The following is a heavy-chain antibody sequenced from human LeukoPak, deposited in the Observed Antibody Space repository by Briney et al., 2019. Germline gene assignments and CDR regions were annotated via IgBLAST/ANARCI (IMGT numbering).Heavy chain of an antibody. Sequence: ASVKVSCKASGYTFTGYYMHWVRQAPGQGLEWMGWINPNSGGTNYAQKFQGWVTMTRDTSISTAYMELSRLRTDDTAVYYCARGGMVRGVLGDYWGQGTLVTVSS. V-gene: IGHV1-2*04. CDR2: INPNSGGT. CDR3: ARGGMVRGVLGDY. J-gene: IGHJ4*02. CDR1: GYTFTGYY. D-gene: IGHD3-10*01.